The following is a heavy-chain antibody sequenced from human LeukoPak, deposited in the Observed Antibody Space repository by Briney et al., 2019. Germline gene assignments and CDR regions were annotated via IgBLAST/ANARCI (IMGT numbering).Heavy chain of an antibody. D-gene: IGHD3-10*01. Sequence: PSETLSLTCTVSGGSITNYNWNWIRQPPGKGLEWIGYISDSGSTNYNPSLQSRVTISVDTSKNQFSLKLSSVTASDTAVYYCASVWFGERGWAKFYYFDYWGQGTLVTVSS. V-gene: IGHV4-59*08. CDR3: ASVWFGERGWAKFYYFDY. CDR1: GGSITNYN. CDR2: ISDSGST. J-gene: IGHJ4*02.